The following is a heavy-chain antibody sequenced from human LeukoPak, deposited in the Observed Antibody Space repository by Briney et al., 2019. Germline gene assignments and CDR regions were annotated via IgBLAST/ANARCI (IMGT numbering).Heavy chain of an antibody. CDR1: GGSISSSSSY. V-gene: IGHV4-39*07. D-gene: IGHD3-22*01. CDR2: IYYTGST. J-gene: IGHJ3*02. Sequence: PSETLSLTCTVSGGSISSSSSYWGWIRQPPGKGLEWIGSIYYTGSTYYNPSLKSRVTISVDTSRNQFSLKLNSVTAADTAVYYCAKSNGYGLIDIWDQGTMVTVSS. CDR3: AKSNGYGLIDI.